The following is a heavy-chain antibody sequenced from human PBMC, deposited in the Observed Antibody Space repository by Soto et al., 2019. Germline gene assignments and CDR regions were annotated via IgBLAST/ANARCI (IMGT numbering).Heavy chain of an antibody. V-gene: IGHV4-34*01. Sequence: QVQLQQWGAGLLKPSETLSLTCAVYGGSFSGCYWTWIRRPPGKGLEWIGEINARGSTNYNPSISSRVTISVDTSRKHFSLRLNSVTAAGTAVYYWARLEITTSDTFVVWGQGTMVTVTS. CDR3: ARLEITTSDTFVV. CDR1: GGSFSGCY. CDR2: INARGST. D-gene: IGHD4-4*01. J-gene: IGHJ3*01.